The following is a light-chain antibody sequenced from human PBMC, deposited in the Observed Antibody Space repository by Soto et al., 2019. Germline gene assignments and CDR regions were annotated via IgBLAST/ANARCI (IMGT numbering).Light chain of an antibody. Sequence: QSLLTQPPSVSAAPGQKVTISCSGSSSNIGNNYVSWYQQLPGTAPKLLIYENNKRPSGIPDRFSGSKSGTSATLGITGLQTGDEADYYCGTWDSSLSAVWVFGGGTKLTVL. CDR2: ENN. CDR1: SSNIGNNY. J-gene: IGLJ3*02. V-gene: IGLV1-51*02. CDR3: GTWDSSLSAVWV.